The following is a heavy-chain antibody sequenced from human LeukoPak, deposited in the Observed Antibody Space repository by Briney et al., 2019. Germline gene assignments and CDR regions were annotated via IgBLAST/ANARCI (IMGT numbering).Heavy chain of an antibody. CDR2: IYYSGST. J-gene: IGHJ4*02. D-gene: IGHD3-10*01. CDR3: ARERRSGSYYYFDY. CDR1: GGSISSYY. Sequence: PSETLSLTCTVSGGSISSYYWSWIRQAPGKGLEWIGYIYYSGSTNYNPSLKSRVTISVDTSKNQFSLKLSSVTAADTAVYYCARERRSGSYYYFDYWGQGSLVTVSS. V-gene: IGHV4-59*01.